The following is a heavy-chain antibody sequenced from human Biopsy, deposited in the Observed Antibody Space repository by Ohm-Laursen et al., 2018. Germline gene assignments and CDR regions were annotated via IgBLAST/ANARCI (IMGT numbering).Heavy chain of an antibody. CDR3: ARATNSTGWPYYYFYGMDV. CDR1: GGSISSDY. CDR2: IYYSGST. J-gene: IGHJ6*02. D-gene: IGHD2/OR15-2a*01. Sequence: GTLSLTWTVSGGSISSDYWSWIRQTPGKGLEWIGYIYYSGSTNYNPSLKSRVTISVDTSKNQSSLRLNSVTAADTAVYYCARATNSTGWPYYYFYGMDVWGQGTTVTVSS. V-gene: IGHV4-59*01.